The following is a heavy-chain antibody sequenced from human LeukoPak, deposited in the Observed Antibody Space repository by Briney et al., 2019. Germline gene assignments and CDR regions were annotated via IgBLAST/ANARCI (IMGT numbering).Heavy chain of an antibody. CDR1: GGSFSGYY. J-gene: IGHJ4*02. Sequence: PSETLSLTCAVYGGSFSGYYWSWIRQPPGKGLEWIGEIHHSGSTNYNPSLKSRVTISVDTSKNQFSLKLSSVTAADTAVYYCARPGEGYCSSTSCYAWYYFDYWGQGTLVTVSS. CDR3: ARPGEGYCSSTSCYAWYYFDY. V-gene: IGHV4-34*01. D-gene: IGHD2-2*01. CDR2: IHHSGST.